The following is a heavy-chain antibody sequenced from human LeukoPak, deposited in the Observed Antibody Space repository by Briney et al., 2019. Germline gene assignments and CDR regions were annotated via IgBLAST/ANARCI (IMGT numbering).Heavy chain of an antibody. Sequence: SETLSLTCTVSGGSISSYYWSWIRQPPGKGLEWIGYIYYSGSTNYNPSLKSRVTISVDTSKNQFSLKLSSVTAADTAVYYCARDKSITMIVVAPSEHDAFDIWGQGTMVTVSS. CDR1: GGSISSYY. J-gene: IGHJ3*02. CDR2: IYYSGST. V-gene: IGHV4-59*12. D-gene: IGHD3-22*01. CDR3: ARDKSITMIVVAPSEHDAFDI.